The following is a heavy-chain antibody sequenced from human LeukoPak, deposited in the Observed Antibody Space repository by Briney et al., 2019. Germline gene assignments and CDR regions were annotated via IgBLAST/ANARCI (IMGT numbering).Heavy chain of an antibody. CDR1: GGSISSSSYY. CDR2: IYYSGST. D-gene: IGHD6-19*01. CDR3: ASRIAVPIDY. J-gene: IGHJ4*02. Sequence: SETLSLTCTVSGGSISSSSYYWGWIRQPPGKGLEWLGSIYYSGSTYYNPSLKSRVTISVDTSKNQFSLKLSSVTAADTAVYYCASRIAVPIDYGGQGTLVTVSS. V-gene: IGHV4-39*01.